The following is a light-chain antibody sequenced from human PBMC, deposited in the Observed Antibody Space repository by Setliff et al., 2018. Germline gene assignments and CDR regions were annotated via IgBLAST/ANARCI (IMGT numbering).Light chain of an antibody. CDR3: CSYAGSETYV. CDR2: DVS. Sequence: QSALTQPRSVSGSPGQSVTISCTGTSSDVGGYNYVSWYQQHPGKAPKVMIYDVSKRPSGVPDRFSGSKSGNTASLTISGLQAEDEAEYYCCSYAGSETYVFGTGTKVT. J-gene: IGLJ1*01. V-gene: IGLV2-11*01. CDR1: SSDVGGYNY.